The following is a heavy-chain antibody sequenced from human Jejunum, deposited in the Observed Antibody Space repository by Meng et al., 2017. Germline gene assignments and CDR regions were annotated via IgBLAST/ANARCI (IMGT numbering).Heavy chain of an antibody. CDR1: GASISSYT. CDR2: IYTSENT. CDR3: AIELYSSGWYGES. J-gene: IGHJ4*02. V-gene: IGHV4-4*07. Sequence: SETLSLTCTVSGASISSYTWSWIRQPAGKGLEWIGRIYTSENTDCNPSFKSRVTMSVDTSKNQLSLKLRSVTAADTAVYYCAIELYSSGWYGESWGQGTLVTVSS. D-gene: IGHD6-19*01.